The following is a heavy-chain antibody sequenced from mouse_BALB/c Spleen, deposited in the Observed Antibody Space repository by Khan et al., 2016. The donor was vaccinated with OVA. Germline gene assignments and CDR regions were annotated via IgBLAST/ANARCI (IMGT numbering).Heavy chain of an antibody. D-gene: IGHD4-1*01. Sequence: EVQLVESGGDLVKPGGSLKLSCAASGFTFSSYSMSWVRQTPDKRLEWVASISSGGDYTYYPDSVKGRFSISRDNAKNTLYLQMSELKSEDTARYYCADHVTGSVAYGGQGTLVTVSA. CDR2: ISSGGDYT. CDR3: ADHVTGSVAY. V-gene: IGHV5-6*01. CDR1: GFTFSSYS. J-gene: IGHJ3*01.